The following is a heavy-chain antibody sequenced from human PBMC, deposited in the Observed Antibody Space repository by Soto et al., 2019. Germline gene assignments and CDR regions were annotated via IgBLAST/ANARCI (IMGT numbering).Heavy chain of an antibody. Sequence: SLRLSCTASVLTFGNYAINWVRQAPGKGLEWVGLIRNQPYSETTQYAPSLKGRFTISRDDSNSIAYLQISSLQVDDLAVYYCTRAERPGVLYLLDSWGEGVVVTVS. J-gene: IGHJ5*01. CDR3: TRAERPGVLYLLDS. CDR2: IRNQPYSETT. V-gene: IGHV3-49*04. D-gene: IGHD3-16*01. CDR1: VLTFGNYA.